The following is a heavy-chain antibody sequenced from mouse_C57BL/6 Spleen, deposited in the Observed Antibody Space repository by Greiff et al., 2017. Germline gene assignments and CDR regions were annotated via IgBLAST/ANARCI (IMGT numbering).Heavy chain of an antibody. CDR3: ARYYGSSYERFAY. CDR2: IHPNSGST. CDR1: GYTFTSYW. J-gene: IGHJ3*01. Sequence: QVQLQQPGAELVKPGASVKLSCKASGYTFTSYWMHWVKQRPGQGLEWIGMIHPNSGSTNYNEKFKSKATLTVDKSSSTAYMQLSSLTSEDSAVYYCARYYGSSYERFAYWGQGTLVTVSA. V-gene: IGHV1-64*01. D-gene: IGHD1-1*01.